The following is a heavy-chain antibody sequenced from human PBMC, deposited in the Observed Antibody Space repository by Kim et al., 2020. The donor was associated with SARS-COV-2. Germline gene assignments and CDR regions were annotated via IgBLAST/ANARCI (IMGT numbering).Heavy chain of an antibody. Sequence: YSPSFQGQVTISADKSISTAYLQWSSLKASDTAMYYCARHGRDGYNSDYWGQGTLVTVSS. D-gene: IGHD5-12*01. J-gene: IGHJ4*02. V-gene: IGHV5-51*01. CDR3: ARHGRDGYNSDY.